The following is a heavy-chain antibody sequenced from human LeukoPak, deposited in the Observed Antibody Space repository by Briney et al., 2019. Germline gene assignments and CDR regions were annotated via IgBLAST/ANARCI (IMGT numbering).Heavy chain of an antibody. D-gene: IGHD6-13*01. CDR3: AKLKSWYFDY. V-gene: IGHV3-23*01. J-gene: IGHJ4*02. CDR2: ISGSGDST. Sequence: GGPLRLSCAASGVTFSSYAMSWVGQAPGKGLEWVSAISGSGDSTYYADSVKGRFTISRDNSKNTLYLQMNSLRAEDTAVYYCAKLKSWYFDYWGQGTLVTVSS. CDR1: GVTFSSYA.